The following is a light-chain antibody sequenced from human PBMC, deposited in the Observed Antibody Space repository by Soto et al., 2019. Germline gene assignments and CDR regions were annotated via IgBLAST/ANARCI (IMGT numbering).Light chain of an antibody. Sequence: EIVMTQSPATLSVSPGERATLSCRASQSVSSKLAWYQQKPGQAPRVLIYGASTRATGIPARFSGSGSGTEFTLTISSLQSEDFVVYYCQHHNDWPPTWTFGQGTKVDIK. CDR1: QSVSSK. CDR2: GAS. J-gene: IGKJ1*01. CDR3: QHHNDWPPTWT. V-gene: IGKV3-15*01.